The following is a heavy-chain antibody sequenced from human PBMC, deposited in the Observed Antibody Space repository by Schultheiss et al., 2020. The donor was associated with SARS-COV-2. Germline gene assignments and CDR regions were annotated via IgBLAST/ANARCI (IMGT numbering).Heavy chain of an antibody. V-gene: IGHV3-73*01. CDR1: GGSFSGYY. Sequence: ETLSLTCAVYGGSFSGYYWSWIRQPPGKGLEWVGRIKSKANSYATAYAASVKGRFTISRDDSKNTAYLQMNSLKTEDTAVYYCTILRYSSSPDYWGQGTLVTVSS. CDR2: IKSKANSYAT. CDR3: TILRYSSSPDY. J-gene: IGHJ4*02. D-gene: IGHD6-13*01.